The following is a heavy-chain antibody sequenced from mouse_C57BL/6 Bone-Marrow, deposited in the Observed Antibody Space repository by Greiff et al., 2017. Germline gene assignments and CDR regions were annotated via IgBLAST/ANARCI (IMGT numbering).Heavy chain of an antibody. CDR2: IYPGDGDT. Sequence: VKLQESGPELVKPGASVTISCKASGYAFSSSWMNWVKQRPGKGLEWIGRIYPGDGDTNYNGKFKGKATLTADKSSSTAYMQLSSLTSEDSAVXFCARYDGSSYAWLAYGGQGTLVTVSA. J-gene: IGHJ3*01. CDR3: ARYDGSSYAWLAY. CDR1: GYAFSSSW. D-gene: IGHD1-1*01. V-gene: IGHV1-82*01.